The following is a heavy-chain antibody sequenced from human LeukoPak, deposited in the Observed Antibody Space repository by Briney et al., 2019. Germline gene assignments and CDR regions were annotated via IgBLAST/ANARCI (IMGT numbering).Heavy chain of an antibody. CDR2: IYYSGST. Sequence: ETLFLTCTVSGGSISTYYWSWIRQPPGKGLEWIGYIYYSGSTNYNPSLKSRVTISVDTSKNQFSLKLSSVTAADTAVYYCARDGCSGGSCYDYWGQGALVTVSS. J-gene: IGHJ4*02. CDR3: ARDGCSGGSCYDY. CDR1: GGSISTYY. D-gene: IGHD2-15*01. V-gene: IGHV4-59*12.